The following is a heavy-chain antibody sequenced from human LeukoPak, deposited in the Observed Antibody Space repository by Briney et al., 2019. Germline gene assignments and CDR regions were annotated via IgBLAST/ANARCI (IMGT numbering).Heavy chain of an antibody. Sequence: GGSLRLSCAASGFTFDDYAMHWVRQAPGKGLEWVSGISWNSGSIGYADSVKGRFTISRDNAKNSLYLQMNSLRAEDTAVYYCAREETYYYGSGSYSRRYYFDFWGQGTLVTVSS. D-gene: IGHD3-10*01. CDR3: AREETYYYGSGSYSRRYYFDF. CDR2: ISWNSGSI. J-gene: IGHJ4*02. V-gene: IGHV3-9*01. CDR1: GFTFDDYA.